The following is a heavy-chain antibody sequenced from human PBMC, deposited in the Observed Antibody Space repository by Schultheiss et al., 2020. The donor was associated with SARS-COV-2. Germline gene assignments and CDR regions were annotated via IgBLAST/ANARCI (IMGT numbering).Heavy chain of an antibody. V-gene: IGHV3-30*03. CDR3: ATGATSGYFDY. J-gene: IGHJ4*02. CDR1: GFTFSSYG. CDR2: ISYDGSNK. D-gene: IGHD3-10*01. Sequence: GESLKISCSASGFTFSSYGMHWVRQAPGKGLEWVAVISYDGSNKYYADSVKGRFTISRDNSKNTLYLQMNSLRAEDTAVYYCATGATSGYFDYWGQGTLVTVSS.